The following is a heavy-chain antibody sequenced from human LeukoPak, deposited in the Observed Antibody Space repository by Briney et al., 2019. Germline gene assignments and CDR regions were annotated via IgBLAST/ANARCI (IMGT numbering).Heavy chain of an antibody. CDR1: GFTFSSYS. D-gene: IGHD6-13*01. V-gene: IGHV3-21*01. J-gene: IGHJ4*02. CDR2: ISSSSSYI. CDR3: ARDRGGIAAAGPFHLVYYFDY. Sequence: GGSLRLSCAASGFTFSSYSMNWVSQAPGRGLEWVSSISSSSSYIYYADSVKSRFTISRENAKNSLYLQMNSLRAEDTAVYYCARDRGGIAAAGPFHLVYYFDYWGQGTLVTVSS.